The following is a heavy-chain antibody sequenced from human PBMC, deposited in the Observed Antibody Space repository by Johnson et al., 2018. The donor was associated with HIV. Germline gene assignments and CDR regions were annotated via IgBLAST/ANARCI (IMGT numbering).Heavy chain of an antibody. J-gene: IGHJ3*02. CDR3: ASGYFDWLLISAVAFDI. CDR2: ISYDGSNK. CDR1: GFTFSSYA. V-gene: IGHV3-30*04. D-gene: IGHD3-9*01. Sequence: QVQLVESGGGLVQPGGSLRLSCAASGFTFSSYAMHWVRQAPGKGLEWVAVISYDGSNKYYADSVKGRFTISRDNSKNTLYLQMNSLRADDTAVYYCASGYFDWLLISAVAFDIWGQGTMVTVSS.